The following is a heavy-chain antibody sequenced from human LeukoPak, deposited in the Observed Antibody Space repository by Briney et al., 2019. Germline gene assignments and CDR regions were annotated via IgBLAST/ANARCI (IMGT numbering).Heavy chain of an antibody. CDR2: IYYSGST. CDR1: GGSISNYY. CDR3: ARSISHYYGSGSYQYYFYYMDV. D-gene: IGHD3-10*01. J-gene: IGHJ6*03. Sequence: SETLSLTCTVSGGSISNYYWSWIRQPPGKGLEWIGYIYYSGSTKYNPPLKSRVTISVDTSKNQFSLRLSSVTAADTAVYHCARSISHYYGSGSYQYYFYYMDVWGKGTTVTISS. V-gene: IGHV4-59*01.